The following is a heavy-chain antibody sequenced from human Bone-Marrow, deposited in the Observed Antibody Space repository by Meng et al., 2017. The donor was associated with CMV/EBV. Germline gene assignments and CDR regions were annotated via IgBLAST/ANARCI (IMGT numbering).Heavy chain of an antibody. CDR1: GFTFDDYA. Sequence: GGSLRLSCAASGFTFDDYAMHWVRQAPGKGLEWVSGISWNSGSIGYADSVKGRFTISRDNAKNSLYLQMNSLRAEDTAVYYCAGSGGSWAHGTLVTVSS. CDR3: AGSGGS. V-gene: IGHV3-9*01. J-gene: IGHJ4*01. D-gene: IGHD2-15*01. CDR2: ISWNSGSI.